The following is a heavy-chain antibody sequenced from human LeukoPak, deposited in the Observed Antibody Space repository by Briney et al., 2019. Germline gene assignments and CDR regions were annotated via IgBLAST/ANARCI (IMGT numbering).Heavy chain of an antibody. CDR2: ISWNSGSI. V-gene: IGHV3-9*01. Sequence: GRSLRLSCAASGFTFDDYAMHWVRQAPGKGLEWVSGISWNSGSIGYADSVKGRFTISRDNSKNTLYLQMNSLRAEDTAVYYCAKVLYSGWYIYYGMDVWGQGTTVTVSS. D-gene: IGHD6-19*01. CDR1: GFTFDDYA. CDR3: AKVLYSGWYIYYGMDV. J-gene: IGHJ6*02.